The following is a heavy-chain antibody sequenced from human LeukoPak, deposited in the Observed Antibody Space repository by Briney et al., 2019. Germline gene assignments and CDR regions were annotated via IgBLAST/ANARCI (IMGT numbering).Heavy chain of an antibody. CDR1: GGTFSRYS. CDR3: ARGRVMNDSGGNILEY. D-gene: IGHD4-23*01. V-gene: IGHV1-69*13. J-gene: IGHJ4*02. Sequence: SVKVSCKASGGTFSRYSISWVRQAPGQGLEWMGGTNPIVGATYYAQKFQGRVTISRDESTSTANMELSSLRPDDTAVYYCARGRVMNDSGGNILEYWGQGTLVTVSS. CDR2: TNPIVGAT.